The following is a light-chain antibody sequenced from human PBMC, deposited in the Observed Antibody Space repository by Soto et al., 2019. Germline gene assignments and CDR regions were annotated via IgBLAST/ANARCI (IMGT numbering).Light chain of an antibody. Sequence: QSALTQPPSASGSPGQSVTISCTGTSSDIGGYNLVSWYQQHPGKAPTLMIYAVNYRPSGVPDRFSGSKSGNTASLTVSGLQAEDEADYYCSSYAGSHTVFGTGTKLTVL. V-gene: IGLV2-8*01. CDR3: SSYAGSHTV. J-gene: IGLJ1*01. CDR1: SSDIGGYNL. CDR2: AVN.